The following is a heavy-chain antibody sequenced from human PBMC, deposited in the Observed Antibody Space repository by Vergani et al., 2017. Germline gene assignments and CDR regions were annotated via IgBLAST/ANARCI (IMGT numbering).Heavy chain of an antibody. J-gene: IGHJ6*02. CDR3: ASRYSSGWYYIGGYYGMDV. CDR1: GGSISSSSYY. CDR2: IYFSGST. V-gene: IGHV4-39*01. D-gene: IGHD6-19*01. Sequence: QLQLQESGPGLVKPPETLPLTCTVSGGSISSSSYYWGWIRQPPGKGLEWIGSIYFSGSTYYNPSLKSRVTISVDTSKNQFSLKLSSVTAADTAVYYFASRYSSGWYYIGGYYGMDVWGQGTTVTVSS.